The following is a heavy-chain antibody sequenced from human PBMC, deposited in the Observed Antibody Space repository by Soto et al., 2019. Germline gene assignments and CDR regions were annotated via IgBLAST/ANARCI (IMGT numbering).Heavy chain of an antibody. CDR1: GFTFSIYG. Sequence: HPGGSLRLSCAASGFTFSIYGMHWVRQAPGKGLEWVAVIWYDGSNKYYADSVKGRFTISRDNSKNTLYLQMNSLRAEDTAVYYCARDRIVVTPAPDAFDIWGQGTMVTVSS. CDR2: IWYDGSNK. CDR3: ARDRIVVTPAPDAFDI. J-gene: IGHJ3*02. V-gene: IGHV3-33*01. D-gene: IGHD2-2*01.